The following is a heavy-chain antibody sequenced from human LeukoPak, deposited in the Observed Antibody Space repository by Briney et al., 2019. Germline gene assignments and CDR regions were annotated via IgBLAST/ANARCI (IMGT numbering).Heavy chain of an antibody. Sequence: GGSLRLSCTASGFTVSNNYMSWVRQAPGKGLEWVSVIYSDGSTYYADSVKGRLTISRDSSKDTLYLQMNSLRAEDTAMYYCTRDPTDSYKTDYWGQGTLATVSS. V-gene: IGHV3-53*01. CDR3: TRDPTDSYKTDY. D-gene: IGHD1-14*01. J-gene: IGHJ4*02. CDR1: GFTVSNNY. CDR2: IYSDGST.